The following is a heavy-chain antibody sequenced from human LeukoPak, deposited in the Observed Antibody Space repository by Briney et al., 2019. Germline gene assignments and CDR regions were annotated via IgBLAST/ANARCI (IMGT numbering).Heavy chain of an antibody. Sequence: GGSLRLSCAASGFTFSSYAMSWVRQAPGKGLEWVSYIIGSGSTIYYADSVKGRFTISRDNAKSSLYLQMNSLRADDTAVYYCARDRLHYGEYEKTLDYWGQGTLVTVSS. V-gene: IGHV3-48*01. D-gene: IGHD4-17*01. CDR2: IIGSGSTI. J-gene: IGHJ4*02. CDR1: GFTFSSYA. CDR3: ARDRLHYGEYEKTLDY.